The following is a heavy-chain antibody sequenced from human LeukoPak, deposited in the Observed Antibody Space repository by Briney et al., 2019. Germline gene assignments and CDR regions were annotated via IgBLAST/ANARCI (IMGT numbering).Heavy chain of an antibody. D-gene: IGHD4-11*01. CDR2: IRYDGSNK. Sequence: PGGSLRLSCAASGFSFSGYGMHWVRQAPGKGLEWVAFIRYDGSNKYYADSVKGRFTISRDNSKNTLYLQMNSLRAEDTAVYYCAKEDSRHFYYYYYMDVWGKGTTVTVSS. CDR3: AKEDSRHFYYYYYMDV. J-gene: IGHJ6*03. CDR1: GFSFSGYG. V-gene: IGHV3-30*02.